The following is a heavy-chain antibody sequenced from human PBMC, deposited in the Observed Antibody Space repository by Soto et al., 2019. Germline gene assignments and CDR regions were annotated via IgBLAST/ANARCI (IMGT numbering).Heavy chain of an antibody. J-gene: IGHJ4*02. CDR3: ARAGYSSGCHGKDFDY. CDR1: GGSISSSSYY. CDR2: IYYSGST. V-gene: IGHV4-39*01. Sequence: QLQLQESGPGLVKPSETLSLTCTVSGGSISSSSYYWGWIRQPPGKGLEWIGSIYYSGSTYYNPSLKRRVTISVDTSKNQFTLKLSSVTAADTAVYYCARAGYSSGCHGKDFDYWGQGTMVNVSS. D-gene: IGHD6-19*01.